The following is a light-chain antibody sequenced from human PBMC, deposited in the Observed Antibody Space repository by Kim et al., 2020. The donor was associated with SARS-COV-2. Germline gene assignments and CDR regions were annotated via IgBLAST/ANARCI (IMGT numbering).Light chain of an antibody. CDR3: SSYASTGTV. J-gene: IGLJ1*01. V-gene: IGLV2-14*01. CDR1: NSDVGGYNY. Sequence: LTQPASVSGSPGQSITISCTGTNSDVGGYNYVSWYQQDPGKAPKLMIYDVSKRPSGVSDRFSGSKSGNTASLTISGLQAEDETDYYCSSYASTGTVFGTGTKVTVL. CDR2: DVS.